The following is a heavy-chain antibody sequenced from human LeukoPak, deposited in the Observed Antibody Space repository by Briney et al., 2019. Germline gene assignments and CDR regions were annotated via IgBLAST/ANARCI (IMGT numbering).Heavy chain of an antibody. J-gene: IGHJ4*02. Sequence: ASVKVSCKASGYTFTGYYMHWVRQAPGEGLEWMGWINPNSGGTNYAQKFQGRLTMNRDTSISTAYMELSRLRSDDTAVYYCARARKLRLGELSSDYWGQGTLVTVSS. D-gene: IGHD3-16*02. CDR2: INPNSGGT. CDR3: ARARKLRLGELSSDY. CDR1: GYTFTGYY. V-gene: IGHV1-2*02.